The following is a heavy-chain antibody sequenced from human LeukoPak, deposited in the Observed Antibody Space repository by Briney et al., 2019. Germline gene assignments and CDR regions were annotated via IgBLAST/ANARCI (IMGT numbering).Heavy chain of an antibody. CDR1: GYTFTSYY. V-gene: IGHV1-46*01. Sequence: ASVKVSCKASGYTFTSYYMHWVRQAPGQGLEWMVIINPSGGSTSYAQKFQGRVTMTRDTSTSTVYMELSSLRSEDTAVYYCARAFSYDFWSGYSHFDYWGQGTLVTVSS. CDR2: INPSGGST. J-gene: IGHJ4*02. D-gene: IGHD3-3*01. CDR3: ARAFSYDFWSGYSHFDY.